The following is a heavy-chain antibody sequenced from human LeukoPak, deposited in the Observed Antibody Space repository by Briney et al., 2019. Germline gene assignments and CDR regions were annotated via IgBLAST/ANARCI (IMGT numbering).Heavy chain of an antibody. D-gene: IGHD3-10*01. V-gene: IGHV3-23*01. CDR3: AKGFRYFDY. J-gene: IGHJ4*02. CDR2: ISGSGGST. CDR1: GFSFSTYV. Sequence: QTGGSLRLSCAASGFSFSTYVMTWVRQAPGKGLEWVSTISGSGGSTYYADSVKGRFTISRDNSKNTVYLQMNSLRAEDTAIYYCAKGFRYFDYWDQGTLVTVSS.